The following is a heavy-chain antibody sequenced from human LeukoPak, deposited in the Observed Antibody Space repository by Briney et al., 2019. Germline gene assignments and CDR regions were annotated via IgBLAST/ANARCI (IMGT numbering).Heavy chain of an antibody. CDR3: AIGGYGYGFCDY. D-gene: IGHD3-10*01. J-gene: IGHJ4*02. V-gene: IGHV3-23*01. Sequence: GGSLRLSCAASGLTFSSNAMNWVRQAPGKGLEWVSSISESGSSTYYAASVQGRFAISRDNSKNTLYLQMNSLRAEDTGFYYCAIGGYGYGFCDYGGQGSLVTVSS. CDR1: GLTFSSNA. CDR2: ISESGSST.